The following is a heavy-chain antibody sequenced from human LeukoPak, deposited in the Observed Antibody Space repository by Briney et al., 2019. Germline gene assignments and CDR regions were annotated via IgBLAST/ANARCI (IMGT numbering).Heavy chain of an antibody. D-gene: IGHD2-15*01. CDR3: VRGGPSTWS. V-gene: IGHV3-74*01. CDR2: INDDGSDT. J-gene: IGHJ5*02. Sequence: GGSLRVSCAASGFTFKLYWMHWVRQVPGKRAVWVSRINDDGSDTIYADSVRGRFTISRDDAKNTVYLQMNNLRAEDTAVYYCVRGGPSTWSWGQGTLVTVSS. CDR1: GFTFKLYW.